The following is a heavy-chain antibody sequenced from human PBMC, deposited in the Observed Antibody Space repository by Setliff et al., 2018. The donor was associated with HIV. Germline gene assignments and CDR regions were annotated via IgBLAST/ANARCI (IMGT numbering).Heavy chain of an antibody. V-gene: IGHV1-8*01. Sequence: ASVKVSCKASGYTFASYDISWVRQATGQGPEWMGWMNPNSGNTGYAQQFHGRVTMTRNPYTSTAYMELNRLSSEDTAVYYCARDLRIPYYGMDVWGQGTTVTVSS. J-gene: IGHJ6*02. D-gene: IGHD2-21*01. CDR1: GYTFASYD. CDR2: MNPNSGNT. CDR3: ARDLRIPYYGMDV.